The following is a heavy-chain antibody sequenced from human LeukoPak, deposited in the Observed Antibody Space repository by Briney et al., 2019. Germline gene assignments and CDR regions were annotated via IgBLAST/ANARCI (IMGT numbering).Heavy chain of an antibody. CDR1: GYTFTSYY. Sequence: GASVKVSCKASGYTFTSYYVHWVRQAPGQGLEWMGIINPSGGSTSYAQKFQGRVTMTRDTSTSTAYMELRSLRSDDTAVYYCARRSVAGTYYFDYWGQGTLVTVSS. CDR2: INPSGGST. D-gene: IGHD6-19*01. V-gene: IGHV1-46*01. J-gene: IGHJ4*02. CDR3: ARRSVAGTYYFDY.